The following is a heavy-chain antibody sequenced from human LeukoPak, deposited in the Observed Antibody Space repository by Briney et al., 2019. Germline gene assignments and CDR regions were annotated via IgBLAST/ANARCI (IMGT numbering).Heavy chain of an antibody. CDR3: AKDTNPDSSGYGAPPFDY. D-gene: IGHD3-22*01. CDR2: ISWNSGSI. CDR1: GFTFDDYA. V-gene: IGHV3-9*01. J-gene: IGHJ4*02. Sequence: GGPLRLSCAASGFTFDDYAMHWVRQAPGKGLEWVSGISWNSGSIGYADSVKGRFTISRDNAKNSLYLQMNSLRAEDTALYYCAKDTNPDSSGYGAPPFDYWGQGTLVTVSS.